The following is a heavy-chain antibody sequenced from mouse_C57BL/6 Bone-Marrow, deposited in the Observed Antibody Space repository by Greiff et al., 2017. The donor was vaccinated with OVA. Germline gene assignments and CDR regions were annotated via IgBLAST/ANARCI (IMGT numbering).Heavy chain of an antibody. D-gene: IGHD1-1*01. V-gene: IGHV5-6*02. Sequence: EVMLVESGGDLVKPGGSLKLSCAASGFTFSSYGMSWVRQTPAKRLEWVATISSGGSYTYYPDSVKGRFTISRDNAKNTLYLQMSSLKSEDTAMYYCARHDYGSSYWYFDVWGTGTTVTVSS. J-gene: IGHJ1*03. CDR3: ARHDYGSSYWYFDV. CDR1: GFTFSSYG. CDR2: ISSGGSYT.